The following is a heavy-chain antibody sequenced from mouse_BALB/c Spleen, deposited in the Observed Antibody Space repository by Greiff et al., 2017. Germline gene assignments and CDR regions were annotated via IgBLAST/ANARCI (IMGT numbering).Heavy chain of an antibody. Sequence: EVHLVESGPSLVKPSQTLSLTCSVTGDSITSGYWNWIRKFPGNKLEYMGYISYSGSTYYNPSLKSRISITRDTSKNQYYLQLNSVTTEDTATYYCARYGYLPYAMDYWGQGTSVTVSS. CDR3: ARYGYLPYAMDY. V-gene: IGHV3-8*02. D-gene: IGHD2-1*01. CDR1: GDSITSGY. CDR2: ISYSGST. J-gene: IGHJ4*01.